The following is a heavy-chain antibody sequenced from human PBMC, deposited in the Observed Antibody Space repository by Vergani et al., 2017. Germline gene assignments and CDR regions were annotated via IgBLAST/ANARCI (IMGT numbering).Heavy chain of an antibody. V-gene: IGHV3-NL1*01. CDR3: ARDKSKRAPAVMGTYYYYMDV. CDR1: GFTFSSYG. J-gene: IGHJ6*03. D-gene: IGHD3-16*01. CDR2: ISSDGGST. Sequence: QVQLVESGGGVVQPGRSLRLSCAASGFTFSSYGMHWVRQAPGKGLEWVSTISSDGGSTYYADSVKGRFTISRDNSKNTLYLEMESLRVEDTAVYFCARDKSKRAPAVMGTYYYYMDVWGKGTKVTVSS.